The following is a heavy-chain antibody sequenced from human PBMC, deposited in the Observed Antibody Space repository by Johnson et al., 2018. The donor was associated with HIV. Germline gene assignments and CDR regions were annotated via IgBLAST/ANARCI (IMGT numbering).Heavy chain of an antibody. CDR1: GFTFSSYW. CDR3: AKQNRGAFDI. CDR2: IYSGGST. V-gene: IGHV3-66*04. J-gene: IGHJ3*02. Sequence: VQLVESGGGLVQPGGSLRLSCAASGFTFSSYWMSWVRQAPGKGLEWVSVIYSGGSTYYADSVKGRFTISRDTTKNTLYFQMNGLRAEDTAVYYCAKQNRGAFDIWGQGTMVTVSS.